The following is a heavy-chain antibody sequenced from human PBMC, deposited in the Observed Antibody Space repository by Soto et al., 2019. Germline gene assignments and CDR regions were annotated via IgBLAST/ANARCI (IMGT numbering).Heavy chain of an antibody. CDR2: IYYSGST. CDR3: AREMNYYDTSGDSYFDY. CDR1: GGSISSGTYH. D-gene: IGHD3-22*01. V-gene: IGHV4-31*03. J-gene: IGHJ4*02. Sequence: PSETLSLTCTVSGGSISSGTYHWTWIRQHPEKGLEWIGYIYYSGSTYYNPSLKSRVTISVDTSKNQFSLRLSSVTAADTAVYYCAREMNYYDTSGDSYFDYWGQVTLVTVSS.